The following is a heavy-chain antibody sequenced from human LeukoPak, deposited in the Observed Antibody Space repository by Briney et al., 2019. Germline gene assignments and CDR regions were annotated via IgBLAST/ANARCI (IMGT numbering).Heavy chain of an antibody. CDR3: ARELISSTSLDY. J-gene: IGHJ4*02. D-gene: IGHD2-15*01. CDR1: GFTFSSYS. CDR2: LSRNRSYI. Sequence: GGALRLSCAASGFTFSSYSMNWVRQSPGKGLEWVSSLSRNRSYIYYAASVKGRFTTPRDNAKNSLYLQINSLRAEDTAVYYCARELISSTSLDYWGQGTLVTVSS. V-gene: IGHV3-21*01.